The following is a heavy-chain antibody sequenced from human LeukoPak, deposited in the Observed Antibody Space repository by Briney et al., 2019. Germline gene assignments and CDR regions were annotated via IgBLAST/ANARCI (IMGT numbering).Heavy chain of an antibody. CDR1: GFTFSSYS. J-gene: IGHJ4*02. CDR3: ARRKYYYGSGSYYNRFDY. Sequence: GGSLRLSCAASGFTFSSYSMNWVHQAPGKGLEWVSYISSSSSTIYYADSVKGRFTISRDNAKNSLYLQMNSLRAEDTAVYYCARRKYYYGSGSYYNRFDYWGQGTLVTVSS. D-gene: IGHD3-10*01. V-gene: IGHV3-48*01. CDR2: ISSSSSTI.